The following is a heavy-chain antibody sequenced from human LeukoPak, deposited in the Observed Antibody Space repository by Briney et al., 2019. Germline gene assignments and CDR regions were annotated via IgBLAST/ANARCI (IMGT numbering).Heavy chain of an antibody. J-gene: IGHJ4*02. Sequence: ASVQVSCKASGYTFTSYYMHWVRQAPGQGLEWMGIINPSGGSTSYAQKFQGRVTMTRDTSTSTVYMELRSLRSDDTAVYYCARGRGDCSSTSCYVDYWGQGTLVTVPS. V-gene: IGHV1-46*01. CDR2: INPSGGST. CDR3: ARGRGDCSSTSCYVDY. CDR1: GYTFTSYY. D-gene: IGHD2-2*01.